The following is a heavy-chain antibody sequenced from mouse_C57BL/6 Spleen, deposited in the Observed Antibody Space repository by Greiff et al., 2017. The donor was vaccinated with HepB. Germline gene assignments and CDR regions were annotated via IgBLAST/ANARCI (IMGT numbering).Heavy chain of an antibody. CDR1: GYTFTDYN. CDR3: ARKEIYYGYRGYAMDY. CDR2: INPNNGGT. D-gene: IGHD2-2*01. J-gene: IGHJ4*01. Sequence: EVKLQESGPELVKPGASVKIPCKASGYTFTDYNMDWVKQSHGKSLEWIGDINPNNGGTIYNQKFKGKATLTVDKSSSTAYMELRSLTSEDTAVYYCARKEIYYGYRGYAMDYWGQGTSVTVSS. V-gene: IGHV1-18*01.